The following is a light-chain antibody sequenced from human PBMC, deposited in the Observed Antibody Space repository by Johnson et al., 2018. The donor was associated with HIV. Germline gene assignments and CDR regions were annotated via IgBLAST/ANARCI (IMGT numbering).Light chain of an antibody. CDR3: GAWDSSLSAYV. Sequence: QPVLTQPPSVSAAPGQKVTISCSGSSSNIGNNYVSWYQQLPGTAPKLLIYENNKRPSVIPDRFSGSKSGTSATLGITGLQTGDEADYYCGAWDSSLSAYVFGTGTQVTV. CDR2: ENN. CDR1: SSNIGNNY. J-gene: IGLJ1*01. V-gene: IGLV1-51*02.